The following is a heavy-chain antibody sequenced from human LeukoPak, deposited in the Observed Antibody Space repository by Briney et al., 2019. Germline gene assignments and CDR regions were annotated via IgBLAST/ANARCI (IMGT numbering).Heavy chain of an antibody. D-gene: IGHD3-10*01. CDR3: AKVSGEYYFDY. V-gene: IGHV3-7*03. CDR2: IKQDGSEK. J-gene: IGHJ4*02. Sequence: PGGSLRLSCAASGFSFSTYWMSWVRQAPGKGLEWVANIKQDGSEKYYVDSVKGRFTISRDNAKNSLYLQMNSLRAEDTAVYYCAKVSGEYYFDYWGQGTLVTVSS. CDR1: GFSFSTYW.